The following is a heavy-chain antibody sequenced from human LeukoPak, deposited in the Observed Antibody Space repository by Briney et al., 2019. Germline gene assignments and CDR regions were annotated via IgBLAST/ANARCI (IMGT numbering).Heavy chain of an antibody. J-gene: IGHJ4*02. V-gene: IGHV3-23*01. D-gene: IGHD6-19*01. CDR2: ISGSAGST. CDR1: GFTFSSYV. CDR3: PKPHSSGWYLPPQYCFDY. Sequence: GGSLRLSCAASGFTFSSYVMTWVRLAPGKGLEWVSIISGSAGSTYYADSVKGRFTISRDNSKNTLYLQMSSLRAEDTAVYYCPKPHSSGWYLPPQYCFDYWGQGTLVTVSS.